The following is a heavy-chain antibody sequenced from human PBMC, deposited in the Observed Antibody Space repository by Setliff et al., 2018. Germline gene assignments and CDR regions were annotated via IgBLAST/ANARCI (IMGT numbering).Heavy chain of an antibody. CDR3: ARDMGQPYYFES. D-gene: IGHD1-1*01. Sequence: SETLSLTCAVYGDSFSDYYWSWIRQSPGKGLEWIGSIYYTGSTYYNPSLKSRVTMSVDTSKRQFSLKLGSATAADTAVYYCARDMGQPYYFESWGLGTLVTVSS. CDR2: IYYTGST. CDR1: GDSFSDYY. V-gene: IGHV4-34*01. J-gene: IGHJ4*02.